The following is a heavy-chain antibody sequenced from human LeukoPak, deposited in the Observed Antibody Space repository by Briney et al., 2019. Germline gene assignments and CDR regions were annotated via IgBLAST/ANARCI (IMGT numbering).Heavy chain of an antibody. J-gene: IGHJ2*01. CDR2: MHYDGNIK. V-gene: IGHV3-30*02. Sequence: GGSLRLSCAASGFTFSTYGMHWVRQAPGKGLEWVAFMHYDGNIKYYADSVKGRFTISRDTSKNTLYLQMNSLRVEDTAVYYCAKDACIGGKCYGGWYCDLSGRGTLVTVSS. CDR1: GFTFSTYG. CDR3: AKDACIGGKCYGGWYCDL. D-gene: IGHD2-15*01.